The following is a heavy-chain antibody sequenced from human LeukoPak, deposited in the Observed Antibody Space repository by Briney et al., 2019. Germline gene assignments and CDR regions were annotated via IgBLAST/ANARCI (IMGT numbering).Heavy chain of an antibody. J-gene: IGHJ6*02. CDR2: IYSGGST. D-gene: IGHD2-15*01. CDR3: AKYCSGGSCYSGMDV. V-gene: IGHV3-53*01. CDR1: GFTVSSNY. Sequence: GGSLRLSCAASGFTVSSNYMNWVRQAPGKGLEWVSVIYSGGSTYYADSVKGRFTISRDNSKNTLYLQMNSLRAEDTAVYFCAKYCSGGSCYSGMDVWGHGTTVTVSS.